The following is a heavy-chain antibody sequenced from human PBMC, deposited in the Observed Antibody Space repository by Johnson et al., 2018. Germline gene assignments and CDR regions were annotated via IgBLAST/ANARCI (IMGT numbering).Heavy chain of an antibody. Sequence: QVQLVESGGGVVQPGRSLRLSCAASGFTFSSYGMHWVRQAPGKGLEWVAVIWFDGSDKYYADSLKGRFTISRDNSKNTLYLQMNSLRAEDTAVYFCARDHRTIAFDIWGQGTMVTVSS. CDR2: IWFDGSDK. V-gene: IGHV3-33*08. D-gene: IGHD3-3*01. CDR1: GFTFSSYG. CDR3: ARDHRTIAFDI. J-gene: IGHJ3*02.